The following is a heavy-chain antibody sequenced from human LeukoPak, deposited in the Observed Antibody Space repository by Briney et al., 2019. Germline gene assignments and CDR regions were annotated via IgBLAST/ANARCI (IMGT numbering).Heavy chain of an antibody. J-gene: IGHJ3*02. D-gene: IGHD3-10*01. CDR1: GFTFSSYS. CDR2: ISSSSSYI. CDR3: ARDYVAMVRGAKTVDAFDI. Sequence: GGSLRLSCAASGFTFSSYSMNWVRQAPGKGLEWVSSISSSSSYIYYADSVKGRFTISRDNAKNSLYLQMNSLRAEDTAVYYCARDYVAMVRGAKTVDAFDIWGQGTMVTVSS. V-gene: IGHV3-21*01.